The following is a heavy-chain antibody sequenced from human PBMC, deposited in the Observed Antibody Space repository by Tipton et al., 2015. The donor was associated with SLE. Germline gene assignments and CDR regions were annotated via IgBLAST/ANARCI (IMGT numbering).Heavy chain of an antibody. CDR3: ARVGSYFDY. CDR2: IYYSGST. CDR1: GGSISSSSYY. V-gene: IGHV4-61*01. Sequence: TLSLTCTVSGGSISSSSYYWSWIRQPPGKGLEWIGYIYYSGSTNYNPSLKSRVTISVDTSKNQFSLKLSSVTAADTAVYYCARVGSYFDYWGQGTLVTVSS. J-gene: IGHJ4*02.